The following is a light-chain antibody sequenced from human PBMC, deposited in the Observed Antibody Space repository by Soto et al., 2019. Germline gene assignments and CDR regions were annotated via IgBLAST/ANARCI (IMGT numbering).Light chain of an antibody. V-gene: IGKV3-15*01. Sequence: EMVMTQSPATLSVSPGETATLSCRASQSVSTNLVWYQQKPGQAPRLLIYGASTRATGVPARFSGSGSGTEFTLTISRLQSEDFAVYVCQQRDRGWTFGQGTKVEIK. J-gene: IGKJ1*01. CDR1: QSVSTN. CDR2: GAS. CDR3: QQRDRGWT.